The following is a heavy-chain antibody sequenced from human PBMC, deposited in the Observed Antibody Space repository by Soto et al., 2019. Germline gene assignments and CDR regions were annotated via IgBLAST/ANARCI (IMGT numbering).Heavy chain of an antibody. CDR3: ARDASGYGYFDY. J-gene: IGHJ4*02. CDR2: MYYRGNP. CDR1: GGPMSSGGYY. V-gene: IGHV4-31*03. D-gene: IGHD3-3*01. Sequence: SETLSLTCTVSGGPMSSGGYYWSWIRQHPGKGLEWIGYMYYRGNPYYNPSLESRVTISVDTSKNQFSLKLSSVTAADTAVYYCARDASGYGYFDYWGPGTLVTVSS.